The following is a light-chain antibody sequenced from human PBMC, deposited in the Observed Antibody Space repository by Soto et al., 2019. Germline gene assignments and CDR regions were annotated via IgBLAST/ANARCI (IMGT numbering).Light chain of an antibody. CDR1: QTLRHRDGKTD. Sequence: EIVMTQNPLSLSVTPGQPASISCKSSQTLRHRDGKTDLFWYLQRTGQPPQLLIHEASNRFSGVPDRFSGSGSETDFTLKISRVEAEDVGVYYCMQTIQPAFTFGQGTKLEIK. CDR2: EAS. CDR3: MQTIQPAFT. V-gene: IGKV2D-29*01. J-gene: IGKJ2*01.